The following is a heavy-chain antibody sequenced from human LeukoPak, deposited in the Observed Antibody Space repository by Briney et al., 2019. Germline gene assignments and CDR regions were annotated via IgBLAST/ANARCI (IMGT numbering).Heavy chain of an antibody. V-gene: IGHV3-74*01. J-gene: IGHJ4*02. D-gene: IGHD3-3*01. CDR2: INSDGSST. Sequence: GGSLRLSCAASGFTFSSYWMHWVRQAPGKGLVWVSRINSDGSSTSYADSVKGRFTISRDNAKNTLYLQMNSLRAEDTAVYYCARGARLADFWSGYFYYWGQGALVTVSS. CDR3: ARGARLADFWSGYFYY. CDR1: GFTFSSYW.